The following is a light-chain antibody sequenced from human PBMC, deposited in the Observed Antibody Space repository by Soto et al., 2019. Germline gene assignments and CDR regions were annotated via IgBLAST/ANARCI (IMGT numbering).Light chain of an antibody. V-gene: IGKV3-11*01. J-gene: IGKJ1*01. CDR3: HQRQSWPRT. CDR2: QTS. CDR1: QYITTR. Sequence: EIVLTQSPATLSSFPGDRVTLSCRASQYITTRLAWYQHRPGQAPRLLIYQTSIRAAGIPARFSDSGTGTYVTLTISDGQTEDFAVYYCHQRQSWPRTFGQGTKVDI.